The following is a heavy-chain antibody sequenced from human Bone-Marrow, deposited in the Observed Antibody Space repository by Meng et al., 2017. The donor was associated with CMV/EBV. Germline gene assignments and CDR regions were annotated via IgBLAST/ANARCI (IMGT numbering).Heavy chain of an antibody. Sequence: GESLKISCAASGFTVSSNYMSWVRQAPGKGLEWVSYITSSGTIIYYADSVKGRFTISRDNAKNSLYLQMNNLRAEDTAVYYCARARGPNYWGQGTLVTVSS. CDR1: GFTVSSNY. V-gene: IGHV3-11*04. CDR3: ARARGPNY. D-gene: IGHD3-16*01. CDR2: ITSSGTII. J-gene: IGHJ4*02.